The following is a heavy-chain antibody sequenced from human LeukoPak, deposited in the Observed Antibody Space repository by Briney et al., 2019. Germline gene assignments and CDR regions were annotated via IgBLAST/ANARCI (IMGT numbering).Heavy chain of an antibody. J-gene: IGHJ4*02. CDR1: GDSITSRSY. CDR3: ARESSTTQTNLFDY. V-gene: IGHV4-59*11. D-gene: IGHD3-3*02. CDR2: LRHSGNT. Sequence: SETLSLTCTVSGDSITSRSYWSWIRQPPGKGLGWIGYLRHSGNTNHNSSFRGRVTFSLDTSKNQFSLILRSVTAADTAIYFCARESSTTQTNLFDYWGQGTLVTVSS.